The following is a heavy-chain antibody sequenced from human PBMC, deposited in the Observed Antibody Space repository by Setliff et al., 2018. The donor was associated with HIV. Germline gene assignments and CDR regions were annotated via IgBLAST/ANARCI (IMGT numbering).Heavy chain of an antibody. Sequence: GGSLRLSCAASGFTFSDSWMTWVRQAPGKGLEWVGRIKTKTQRGTTDYAAPAKGRFIISRDDSKNTLYLQMNSLRSEDTAVYYCVTGVGTSSVDYWGQGTMVTVSS. CDR3: VTGVGTSSVDY. J-gene: IGHJ4*02. V-gene: IGHV3-15*01. D-gene: IGHD3-22*01. CDR2: IKTKTQRGTT. CDR1: GFTFSDSW.